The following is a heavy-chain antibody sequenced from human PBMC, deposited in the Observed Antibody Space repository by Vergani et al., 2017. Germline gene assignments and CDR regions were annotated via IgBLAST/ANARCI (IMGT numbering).Heavy chain of an antibody. D-gene: IGHD3-9*01. Sequence: QVQLVESGGGVVQPGRSLRLSCAASGFTFSSYGMHWVRQAPGKGLEWVAVIWYDGSNKYYADSVKGRFTISRDNSKNTLYLQMNSRRAEDTAVYYCARRSYDILTGYYTSHYYYYMDVWGKGTTVTVSS. CDR2: IWYDGSNK. CDR1: GFTFSSYG. J-gene: IGHJ6*03. CDR3: ARRSYDILTGYYTSHYYYYMDV. V-gene: IGHV3-33*01.